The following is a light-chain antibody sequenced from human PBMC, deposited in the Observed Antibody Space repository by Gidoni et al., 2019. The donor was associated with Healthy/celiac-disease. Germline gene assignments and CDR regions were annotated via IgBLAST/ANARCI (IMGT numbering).Light chain of an antibody. CDR3: QQRSNWPSIT. CDR1: QSVSSY. V-gene: IGKV3-11*01. Sequence: EIVFTQSPATLSLSPRERATLSCRASQSVSSYLAWYQQKPGQAPRLLIDDASNRATGIPARFSGSGSGTDFTLTISSLEPEDFAVYYCQQRSNWPSITFGQGTRLEIK. J-gene: IGKJ5*01. CDR2: DAS.